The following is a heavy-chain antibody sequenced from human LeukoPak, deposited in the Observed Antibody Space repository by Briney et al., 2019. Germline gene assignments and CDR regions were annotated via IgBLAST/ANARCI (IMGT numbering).Heavy chain of an antibody. CDR2: IYSGGTT. J-gene: IGHJ4*02. CDR1: GFTVSGNY. Sequence: PGGSLRLSCAVSGFTVSGNYMSWVRQAPGKGLEWVSLIYSGGTTYYADSVKGRFTISRDNSKNTLYLQMNSLRAEDTAVCYCARRAGGYSHPYDYWGQGILVTVSS. D-gene: IGHD4-23*01. CDR3: ARRAGGYSHPYDY. V-gene: IGHV3-53*01.